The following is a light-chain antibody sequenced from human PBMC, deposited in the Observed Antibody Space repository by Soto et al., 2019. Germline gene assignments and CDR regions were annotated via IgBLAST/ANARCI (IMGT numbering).Light chain of an antibody. CDR3: AAWDDSRSGVV. CDR2: RNN. V-gene: IGLV1-47*01. Sequence: QSVLTQPPSASGTPGQRGTISCSGSSSNIGTNYVYWYQQLPGTAPKLLIYRNNQRPSGVPDRFSGSKSGTSASLAISGLRSEDEADYYCAAWDDSRSGVVFGGGTKLTVL. J-gene: IGLJ2*01. CDR1: SSNIGTNY.